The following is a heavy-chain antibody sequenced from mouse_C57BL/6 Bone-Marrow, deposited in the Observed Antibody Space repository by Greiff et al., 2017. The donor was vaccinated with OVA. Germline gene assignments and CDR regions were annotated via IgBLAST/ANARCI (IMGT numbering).Heavy chain of an antibody. CDR2: IHPNSGST. D-gene: IGHD1-3*01. V-gene: IGHV1-64*01. CDR3: AREWGLRTWFAY. Sequence: QVQLKQPGAELVKPGASVKLSCKASGYTFTSYWMHWVKQRPGQGLEWIGMIHPNSGSTNYNEKFKSKATLTVDKSSSTAYMQLSSLTSEDSAVYYCAREWGLRTWFAYWGQGTLVTVSA. CDR1: GYTFTSYW. J-gene: IGHJ3*01.